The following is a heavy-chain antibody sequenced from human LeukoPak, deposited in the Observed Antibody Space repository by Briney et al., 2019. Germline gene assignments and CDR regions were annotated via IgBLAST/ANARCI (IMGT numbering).Heavy chain of an antibody. Sequence: PSETLSLTCTASGGSISSYYWNWIRQPPGKGLEWIGYIYYSGSTKYNPSLESRVTISVDTSKNQFSLKLRSVTTADTAVYYCARGVPQGWVHWFDPWGQGTLVTVSS. V-gene: IGHV4-59*01. D-gene: IGHD1-26*01. CDR1: GGSISSYY. J-gene: IGHJ5*02. CDR2: IYYSGST. CDR3: ARGVPQGWVHWFDP.